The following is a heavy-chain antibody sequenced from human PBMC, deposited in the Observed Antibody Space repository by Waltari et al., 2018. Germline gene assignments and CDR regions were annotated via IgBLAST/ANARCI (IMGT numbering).Heavy chain of an antibody. D-gene: IGHD2-15*01. V-gene: IGHV4-4*07. Sequence: QVQLQESGPGLVKPSETLSLTRTVSGGSISSYYWSWIRQPAGKGLEWIGRIYTSGSTNYNPSLKSRVTMSVDTSKNQFSLKLSSVTAADTAVYYCARWTCAGSCYSVGYFDYWGQGTLVTVSS. CDR3: ARWTCAGSCYSVGYFDY. CDR1: GGSISSYY. CDR2: IYTSGST. J-gene: IGHJ4*02.